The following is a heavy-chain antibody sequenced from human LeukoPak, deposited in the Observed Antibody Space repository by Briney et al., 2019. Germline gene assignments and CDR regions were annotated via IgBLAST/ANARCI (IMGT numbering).Heavy chain of an antibody. CDR2: MNPNSGNT. V-gene: IGHV1-8*03. D-gene: IGHD3-10*01. Sequence: ASVKVSCKASGYTFTNYDINWVRQATGQGLEWMGWMNPNSGNTGYAQKFQGRVTITNNTSISTAYMELSSLRSEDTAVYYCARGRTPGTYNWFDPWGQGTLVTVSS. CDR1: GYTFTNYD. CDR3: ARGRTPGTYNWFDP. J-gene: IGHJ5*01.